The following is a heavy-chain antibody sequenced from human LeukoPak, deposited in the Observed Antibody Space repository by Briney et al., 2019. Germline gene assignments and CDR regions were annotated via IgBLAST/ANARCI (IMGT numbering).Heavy chain of an antibody. CDR3: ASQIAAGYFDY. CDR2: IYYSGST. CDR1: GGSISSGDYY. V-gene: IGHV4-30-4*08. Sequence: SETLSLTCTVSGGSISSGDYYWSWLRQPPGKGLEWIGYIYYSGSTYYNPSLKSRVTISVDTSKNQFSLKLSSVTAADTAVYYCASQIAAGYFDYWGQGTLVTVSS. D-gene: IGHD6-25*01. J-gene: IGHJ4*02.